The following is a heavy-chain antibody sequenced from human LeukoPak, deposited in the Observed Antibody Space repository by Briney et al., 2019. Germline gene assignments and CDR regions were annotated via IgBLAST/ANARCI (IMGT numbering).Heavy chain of an antibody. J-gene: IGHJ6*02. CDR1: GYTFTSYG. V-gene: IGHV1-18*01. D-gene: IGHD2-15*01. CDR2: ISAYNGNT. CDR3: AVGGGLLGYYYGMDV. Sequence: GASVKVSCKASGYTFTSYGISWVRQAPGQGHEWMGWISAYNGNTNYAQKLQGRVTMTTDTSTSTAYMELRSLRSDDTAVYYCAVGGGLLGYYYGMDVWGQGTTVTVSS.